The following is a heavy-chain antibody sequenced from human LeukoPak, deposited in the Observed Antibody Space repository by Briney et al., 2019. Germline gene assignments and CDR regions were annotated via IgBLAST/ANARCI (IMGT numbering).Heavy chain of an antibody. CDR3: VRIPNSANFPNWFDP. J-gene: IGHJ5*02. CDR2: ISSTSNYI. Sequence: GGSLRLSCAASRFTFSTSTMNWVRQAPGKGLEWVSSISSTSNYIYYADSVKGRFTISRDNAENSLYLQMNSLRAEDTAVYYCVRIPNSANFPNWFDPWGQGTLVTVSS. V-gene: IGHV3-21*01. CDR1: RFTFSTST. D-gene: IGHD4/OR15-4a*01.